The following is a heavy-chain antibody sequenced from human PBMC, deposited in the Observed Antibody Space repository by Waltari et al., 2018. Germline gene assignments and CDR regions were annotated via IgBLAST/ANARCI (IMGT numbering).Heavy chain of an antibody. CDR1: GFTFSSYA. CDR3: AKDTSDFWSGYYYFQH. V-gene: IGHV3-23*01. D-gene: IGHD3-3*01. CDR2: ISGSGGST. J-gene: IGHJ1*01. Sequence: EVQLLESGGGLVQPGGSLRLSCAASGFTFSSYAMSWVRLAPGKGLEWVSAISGSGGSTYYADSVKGLCTSSRDNSKNTRYLQMNSLRAEDTAVYYCAKDTSDFWSGYYYFQHWGQGTLVTVSS.